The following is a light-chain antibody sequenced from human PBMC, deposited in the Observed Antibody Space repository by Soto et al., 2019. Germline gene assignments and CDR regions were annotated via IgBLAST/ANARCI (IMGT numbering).Light chain of an antibody. CDR2: EVT. CDR1: SSDVGGYNY. J-gene: IGLJ2*01. V-gene: IGLV2-8*01. CDR3: SSYAGSNNVV. Sequence: QSALSQPPSASGSPGQSVTISCTGTSSDVGGYNYVSWYQHHPGKAPKLMIYEVTKRPSGVPDRFSGSKSSNTASLTVSGLQAEDDSDYYCSSYAGSNNVVFGGGTKVTVL.